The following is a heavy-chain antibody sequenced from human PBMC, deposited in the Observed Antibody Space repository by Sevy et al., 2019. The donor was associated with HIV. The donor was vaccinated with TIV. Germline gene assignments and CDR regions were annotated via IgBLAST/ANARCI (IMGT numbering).Heavy chain of an antibody. CDR3: STDPIILLLVMDGMDV. CDR1: GFTFTYAW. D-gene: IGHD2-8*01. J-gene: IGHJ6*02. Sequence: GGSQRLSCAASGFTFTYAWMSWVRQAPGKGLEWVGRIKSRADGGTIDYAAPVKGRFTISRDDSKNTLYLQMNSLKTEDTAVYYCSTDPIILLLVMDGMDVWGQGTTVTVSS. V-gene: IGHV3-15*01. CDR2: IKSRADGGTI.